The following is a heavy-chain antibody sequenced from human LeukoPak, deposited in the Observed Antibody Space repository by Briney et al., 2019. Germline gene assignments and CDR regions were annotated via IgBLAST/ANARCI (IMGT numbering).Heavy chain of an antibody. CDR2: ISSSGSTI. CDR3: ARDHSAPKGIAAAGTLGY. Sequence: GGSLRLSCAASGFTFSDYYMSWIRQAPGKGLEWVSYISSSGSTIYYADSVKGRFTISRDNAKNSLYLQMNSLRAEDTAVYYCARDHSAPKGIAAAGTLGYWGQGTLVTVSS. CDR1: GFTFSDYY. J-gene: IGHJ4*02. V-gene: IGHV3-11*01. D-gene: IGHD6-13*01.